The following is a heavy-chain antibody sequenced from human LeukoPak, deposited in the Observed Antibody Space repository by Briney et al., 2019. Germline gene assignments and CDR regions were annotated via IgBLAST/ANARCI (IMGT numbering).Heavy chain of an antibody. Sequence: ASVKVSCKASGYTFTGYYMHWVRQAPGQGLEWMGWINPNSGGTNYAQKFQGRVTITADKSTSTAYMELSSLRSEDTAVYYCARGPEKPYPYYYYGMDVWGQGTTVTVSS. V-gene: IGHV1-2*02. J-gene: IGHJ6*02. CDR3: ARGPEKPYPYYYYGMDV. CDR2: INPNSGGT. CDR1: GYTFTGYY.